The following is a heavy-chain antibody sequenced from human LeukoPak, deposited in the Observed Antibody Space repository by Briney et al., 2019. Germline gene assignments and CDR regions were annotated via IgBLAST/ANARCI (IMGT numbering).Heavy chain of an antibody. J-gene: IGHJ5*02. V-gene: IGHV3-9*01. D-gene: IGHD2-15*01. CDR2: ISWNSGSI. CDR3: AKSYCSGCSCYPNWFDP. CDR1: GFTFDDYA. Sequence: GGSLRLSCAASGFTFDDYAMHWVRQAPGKGLEWVSGISWNSGSIGYADSVKGRFTISRDNAKNSLYLQMNSLRAEDTALYYCAKSYCSGCSCYPNWFDPWGQGTPVTVSS.